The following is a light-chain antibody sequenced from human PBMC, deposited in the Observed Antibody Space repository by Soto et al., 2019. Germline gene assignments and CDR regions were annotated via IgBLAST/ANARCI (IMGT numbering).Light chain of an antibody. J-gene: IGLJ1*01. Sequence: QSALTQPASVSGSPGQSVTISCTGTNSDVGSYNHVSWYQQPPGAAPKLMIYEVGNRPSGVPDRFSGSKSGNTASLTISGLQAEDEADYYCSSYTTSSTYVFGTGTQLTVL. V-gene: IGLV2-18*02. CDR3: SSYTTSSTYV. CDR1: NSDVGSYNH. CDR2: EVG.